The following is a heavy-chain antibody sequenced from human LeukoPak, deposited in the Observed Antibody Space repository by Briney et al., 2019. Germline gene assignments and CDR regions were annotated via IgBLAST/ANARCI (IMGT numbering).Heavy chain of an antibody. Sequence: SETLSLTCTVSRGPISSHYWSWIRQPPGKGLEWIGYIYYNGSTNYNPSLKSRVTISVDTSKNQFSLKLSSVTAADPAVYYCARGYGSGSYFDYWGRGTLVTVSS. D-gene: IGHD3-10*01. CDR2: IYYNGST. V-gene: IGHV4-59*11. CDR3: ARGYGSGSYFDY. J-gene: IGHJ4*02. CDR1: RGPISSHY.